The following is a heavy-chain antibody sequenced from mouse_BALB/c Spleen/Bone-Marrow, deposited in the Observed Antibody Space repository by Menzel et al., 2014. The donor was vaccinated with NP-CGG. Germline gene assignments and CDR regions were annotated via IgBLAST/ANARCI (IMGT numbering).Heavy chain of an antibody. Sequence: EVHLVESGGGSVKPGGSLKLSCAASGFAFSSYDMSWVRQTPEKRLEWVAYISSGGGSTYYADTVKGRFTISRDNAKNTLYLQMSSLKSEDTAMYYCARQILRGFGYWGQGTPVTVSA. CDR3: ARQILRGFGY. D-gene: IGHD1-1*01. V-gene: IGHV5-12-1*01. CDR1: GFAFSSYD. J-gene: IGHJ3*02. CDR2: ISSGGGST.